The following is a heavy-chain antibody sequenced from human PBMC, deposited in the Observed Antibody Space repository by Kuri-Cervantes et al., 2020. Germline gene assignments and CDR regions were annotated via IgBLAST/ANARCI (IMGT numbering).Heavy chain of an antibody. CDR3: ARAGRTYFYFYMDV. Sequence: GGSLRLSCTVSGFTFSNFGMHWVRQAPGKGLEWVANIKQDGSEKYYVDSVKGRFTISRDNAKNSLYLQMKSLRAEDTALYYCARAGRTYFYFYMDVWGKGTTVTVSS. V-gene: IGHV3-7*03. CDR2: IKQDGSEK. J-gene: IGHJ6*03. CDR1: GFTFSNFG.